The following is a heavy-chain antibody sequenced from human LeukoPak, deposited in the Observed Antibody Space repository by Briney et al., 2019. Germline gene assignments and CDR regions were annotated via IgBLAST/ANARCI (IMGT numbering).Heavy chain of an antibody. CDR2: IKQDGSEK. J-gene: IGHJ5*02. Sequence: GGTLSLSCAASGFTFSSYWMSWVRQPPGKGLECVANIKQDGSEKYYVDSVRGRFTLSRDNAKNSLYLKMNSLRVEDTAVYYCATSAARASESWGQGTRVTVSS. D-gene: IGHD6-25*01. CDR3: ATSAARASES. CDR1: GFTFSSYW. V-gene: IGHV3-7*01.